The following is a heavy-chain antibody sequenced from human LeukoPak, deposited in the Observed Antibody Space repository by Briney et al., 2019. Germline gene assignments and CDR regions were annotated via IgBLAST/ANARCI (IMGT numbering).Heavy chain of an antibody. CDR2: MNPNSGNT. J-gene: IGHJ4*02. D-gene: IGHD6-19*01. CDR1: GYTFTSYD. CDR3: AIQYSSGWYDFDY. V-gene: IGHV1-8*01. Sequence: ASVKVSCKASGYTFTSYDINWVRQATGQGLEWMGWMNPNSGNTGYAQKFQGRVTMTRNTSISTAYMEPSSLRSEDTAVYYCAIQYSSGWYDFDYWGQGTLVTVSS.